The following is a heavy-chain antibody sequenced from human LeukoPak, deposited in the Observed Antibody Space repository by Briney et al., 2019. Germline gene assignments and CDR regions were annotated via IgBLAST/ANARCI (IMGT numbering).Heavy chain of an antibody. CDR2: ISGVTI. J-gene: IGHJ4*02. V-gene: IGHV3-48*02. D-gene: IGHD3-16*02. Sequence: GGSLRLSCAASGFTFSTYTMNWIRQAPGKGLEWVSYISGVTISYADSVKGRFTISRDNARNSLYLQMHSLRDEDTAVYYCARDYRYHFDYWGQGTLVTVSS. CDR1: GFTFSTYT. CDR3: ARDYRYHFDY.